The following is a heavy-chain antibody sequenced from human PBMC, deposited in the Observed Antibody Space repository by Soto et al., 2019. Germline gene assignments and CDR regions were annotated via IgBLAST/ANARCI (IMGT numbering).Heavy chain of an antibody. V-gene: IGHV2-5*01. D-gene: IGHD6-13*01. J-gene: IGHJ4*02. CDR3: ARPPRGIAAFYFDY. Sequence: QITLKESAPTLVKPTQPLTLTCTFSGFSLSTSGVGVGWIRQPPGKALEWLALIYWNDDKRYSPSLKSRLTSTKDTSKNHVVITVTNMDPVDTATYYCARPPRGIAAFYFDYWGQGTLVTVSS. CDR1: GFSLSTSGVG. CDR2: IYWNDDK.